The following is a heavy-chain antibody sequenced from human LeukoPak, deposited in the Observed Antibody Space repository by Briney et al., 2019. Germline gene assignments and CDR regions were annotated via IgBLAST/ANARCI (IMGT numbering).Heavy chain of an antibody. CDR2: IYYSGST. CDR1: GGSISSGDYY. Sequence: PSETLSLSCTVSGGSISSGDYYWSWIRQPPGKGLEWIGYIYYSGSTYYSPSLKSRVTISVDTSKNQFSLKLSSVTAADTAVYYCARESNCSGGSCYSFWDYWGQGTLVTVSS. J-gene: IGHJ4*02. CDR3: ARESNCSGGSCYSFWDY. V-gene: IGHV4-30-4*01. D-gene: IGHD2-15*01.